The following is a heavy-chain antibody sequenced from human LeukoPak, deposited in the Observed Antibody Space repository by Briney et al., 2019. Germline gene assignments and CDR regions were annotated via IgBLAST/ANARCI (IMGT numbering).Heavy chain of an antibody. CDR1: GYTFTSYG. CDR2: ISAYNCNT. V-gene: IGHV1-18*01. CDR3: ARDRGYSSSWFDAFDI. J-gene: IGHJ3*02. Sequence: ASVKVSCKASGYTFTSYGISWVRQAPGQGLEWMGWISAYNCNTNYAQKLQGRVTMTTDTSTSTAYMELRSLRSDDTAVYYCARDRGYSSSWFDAFDIWGQGTMVTVSS. D-gene: IGHD6-13*01.